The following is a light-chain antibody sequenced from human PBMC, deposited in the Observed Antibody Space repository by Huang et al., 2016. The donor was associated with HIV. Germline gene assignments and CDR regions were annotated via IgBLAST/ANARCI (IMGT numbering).Light chain of an antibody. V-gene: IGKV3-15*01. J-gene: IGKJ1*01. Sequence: EIVMTQSPATLSVSPGERAILLCRASQNIDTNVAWYQQKPGQAPRLLIFGASTMATGISARFTGGGSETEFTLTINSVQSEDVAMYYCHQYNDWPPWTFGQGTRVEI. CDR2: GAS. CDR1: QNIDTN. CDR3: HQYNDWPPWT.